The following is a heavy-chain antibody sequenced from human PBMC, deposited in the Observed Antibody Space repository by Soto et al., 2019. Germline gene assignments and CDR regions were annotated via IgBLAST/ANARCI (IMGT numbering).Heavy chain of an antibody. CDR2: ISGSGGST. CDR3: AKNIAVAGTGYYGMDV. D-gene: IGHD6-19*01. CDR1: GFTFSSYA. J-gene: IGHJ6*02. V-gene: IGHV3-23*01. Sequence: EVQLLESGGGLVQPGGSLRLSCAASGFTFSSYAMNWVRQAPGKGLEWVSTISGSGGSTYYADSVKGRFTISRDKSKNTLYLQMNSLRADDTAVYYCAKNIAVAGTGYYGMDVWRQGTTVTVSS.